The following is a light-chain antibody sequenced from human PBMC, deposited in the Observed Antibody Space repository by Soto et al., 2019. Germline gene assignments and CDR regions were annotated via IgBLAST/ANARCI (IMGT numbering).Light chain of an antibody. V-gene: IGKV3-20*01. CDR2: GAS. Sequence: EIVLTQSPGTLSLSPGERATLPCRASQSVTNNYLAWYQQKPGQPPRLLIDGASSRATGIPDKFSGSGSGTDFTLAISRLEPEDFAVYYCQQYGSSPITFGQGTRLEIK. J-gene: IGKJ5*01. CDR3: QQYGSSPIT. CDR1: QSVTNNY.